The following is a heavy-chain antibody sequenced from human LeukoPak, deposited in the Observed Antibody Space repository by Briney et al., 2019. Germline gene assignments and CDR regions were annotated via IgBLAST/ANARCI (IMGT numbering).Heavy chain of an antibody. CDR3: ARSRGWLQSHPLDY. V-gene: IGHV4-59*12. CDR2: IYYSGST. J-gene: IGHJ4*02. CDR1: GGSISTYY. Sequence: SETPSLTCTVSGGSISTYYWSWIRQPPGKGLEWIGYIYYSGSTNYNPSLKSRVTISVDTSKNQFSLKLTSVTAADTAVYYCARSRGWLQSHPLDYWGQGTLVTVSS. D-gene: IGHD5-24*01.